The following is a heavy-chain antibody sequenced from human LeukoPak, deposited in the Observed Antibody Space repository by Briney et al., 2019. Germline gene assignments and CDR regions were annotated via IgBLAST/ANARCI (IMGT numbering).Heavy chain of an antibody. CDR3: AKGGLVHRFDP. CDR2: ISGSGDTT. J-gene: IGHJ5*02. CDR1: GFTFTTYW. V-gene: IGHV3-23*01. Sequence: PGGSLRLSCAASGFTFTTYWMSWVRQAPGKGLEWVSIISGSGDTTYYADSVKGRFTISRDNSKNTLYLQMNSLRADDTAVYYCAKGGLVHRFDPWGQGTLVTVSS.